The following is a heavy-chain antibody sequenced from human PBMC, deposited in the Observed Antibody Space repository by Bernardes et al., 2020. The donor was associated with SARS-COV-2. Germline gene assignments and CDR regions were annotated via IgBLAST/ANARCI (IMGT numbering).Heavy chain of an antibody. V-gene: IGHV4-59*08. CDR1: GGSISSYY. CDR2: IYYSGST. D-gene: IGHD2-21*02. J-gene: IGHJ5*02. Sequence: SETLSLTCTVSGGSISSYYWSWIRQPPGKGLEWIGYIYYSGSTNYNPSLKSRVTISVDTSKNQFSLKLSSVTAADTAVYYCARQGGDSWEDWFDPWGQGTLVTVSS. CDR3: ARQGGDSWEDWFDP.